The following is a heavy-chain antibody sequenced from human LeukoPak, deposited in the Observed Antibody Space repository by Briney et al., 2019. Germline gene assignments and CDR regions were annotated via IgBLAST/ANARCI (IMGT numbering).Heavy chain of an antibody. CDR3: VATVTTVYYFDY. CDR1: GFSFSYSG. V-gene: IGHV3-30*03. D-gene: IGHD4-17*01. J-gene: IGHJ4*02. Sequence: GSLRLSCAASGFSFSYSGMHWVRQAPGKGPEWVAVISSDGNDKYYADSVKGRFTISRDNSKNTLYLQMNSLRGEDTAAYYCVATVTTVYYFDYWGQGPLVTVSS. CDR2: ISSDGNDK.